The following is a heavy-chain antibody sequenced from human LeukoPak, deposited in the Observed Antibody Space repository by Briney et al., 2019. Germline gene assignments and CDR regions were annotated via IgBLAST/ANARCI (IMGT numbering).Heavy chain of an antibody. V-gene: IGHV5-51*01. CDR2: IYPGDSDT. Sequence: GESLKISCKGSGYTFTTYWIGWVRQVPGLGLEWMGIIYPGDSDTRYSPSFQGQVTISADKSVSTAYLQWSSLKASDTAIYYCARVVRSSGYYYRLDHWGQGTLVTVSS. CDR3: ARVVRSSGYYYRLDH. CDR1: GYTFTTYW. D-gene: IGHD3-22*01. J-gene: IGHJ4*02.